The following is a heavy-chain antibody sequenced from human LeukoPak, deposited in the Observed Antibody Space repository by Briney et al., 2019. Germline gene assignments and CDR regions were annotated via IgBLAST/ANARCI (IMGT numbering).Heavy chain of an antibody. D-gene: IGHD6-13*01. Sequence: GGSLRLSCAASGFIFSTYSMKWVRQSPGKGLEWVSSISGGSNYISYADSVKGRFIISRDNAKNSLFLQMNSLRAEDTAVYYCARDFGDSSEYFQHWGQGTLVTVSS. CDR3: ARDFGDSSEYFQH. V-gene: IGHV3-21*01. CDR2: ISGGSNYI. CDR1: GFIFSTYS. J-gene: IGHJ1*01.